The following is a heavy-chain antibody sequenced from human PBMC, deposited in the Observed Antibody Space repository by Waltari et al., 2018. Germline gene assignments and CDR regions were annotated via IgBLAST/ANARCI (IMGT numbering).Heavy chain of an antibody. CDR1: GFTFDDYA. CDR2: ISYDGSNK. J-gene: IGHJ5*02. Sequence: VQLVESGGGLVQPGRSLRLSCAASGFTFDDYAMHWVRQAPGKGLEWVAVISYDGSNKYYADSVKGRFTISRDNSKNTLYLQMNSLRAEDTAVYYCARPDYDILGFDPWGQGTLVTVSS. CDR3: ARPDYDILGFDP. V-gene: IGHV3-30*01. D-gene: IGHD3-9*01.